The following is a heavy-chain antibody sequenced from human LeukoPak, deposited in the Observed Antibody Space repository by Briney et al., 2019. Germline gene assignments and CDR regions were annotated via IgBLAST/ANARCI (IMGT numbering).Heavy chain of an antibody. J-gene: IGHJ4*02. Sequence: ASVKVSCRASGYTFTSYGISWVRQAPGQGLEWMGWISAYNGNTNYAQKLQGRVTMTTDTSTSTAYMELRSLRSDDTAVYYCARDYGSGSYYKDQIFDYWGQGTLVTVSS. D-gene: IGHD3-10*01. CDR2: ISAYNGNT. CDR3: ARDYGSGSYYKDQIFDY. CDR1: GYTFTSYG. V-gene: IGHV1-18*01.